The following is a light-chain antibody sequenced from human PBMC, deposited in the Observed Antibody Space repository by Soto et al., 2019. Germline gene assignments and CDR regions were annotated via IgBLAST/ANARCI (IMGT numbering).Light chain of an antibody. CDR2: DAF. CDR3: QQRSHWPFT. Sequence: EIVLTQSPATLSLSPGERATLSCRASQSVTRYLAWYQQKPGQAPRLLIYDAFNRATGIPARFSGSGSGTDFTLTISSLESEDCAVDYCQQRSHWPFTFGPGTKVDIK. J-gene: IGKJ3*01. CDR1: QSVTRY. V-gene: IGKV3-11*01.